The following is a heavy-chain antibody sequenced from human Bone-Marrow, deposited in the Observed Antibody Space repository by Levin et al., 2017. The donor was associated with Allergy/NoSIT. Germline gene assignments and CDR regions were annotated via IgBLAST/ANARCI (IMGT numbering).Heavy chain of an antibody. CDR1: FFPFLLPS. V-gene: IGHV3-23*01. CDR2: ISGGGPYT. Sequence: SCLFSFFPFLLPSLNWVRQAHGKGLEWVAAISGGGPYTYYADSVKGRFTISLSPSKNTLYLQINSLGVEDTAVYYCAKGNTSWYGWDHFDYWCPGTLVTVS. CDR3: AKGNTSWYGWDHFDY. D-gene: IGHD6-13*01. J-gene: IGHJ4*02.